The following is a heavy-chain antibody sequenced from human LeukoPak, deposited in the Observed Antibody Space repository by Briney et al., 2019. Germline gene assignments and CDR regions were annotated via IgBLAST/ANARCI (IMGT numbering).Heavy chain of an antibody. D-gene: IGHD1-26*01. CDR2: IYSSGST. J-gene: IGHJ4*02. V-gene: IGHV4-4*07. CDR1: GGSISDYF. Sequence: PWETLSLTCTVSGGSISDYFWNWIRQPAGKGLEWIGRIYSSGSTNYNPSLKGRATMSVDTPKNHFSLKLSSVTAADTAVYYCARTSGNYYWESHSDYWGQGILVTVSS. CDR3: ARTSGNYYWESHSDY.